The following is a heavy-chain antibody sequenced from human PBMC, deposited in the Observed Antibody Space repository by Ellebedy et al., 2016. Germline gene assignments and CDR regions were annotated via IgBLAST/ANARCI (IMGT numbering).Heavy chain of an antibody. J-gene: IGHJ3*02. CDR3: ASHGILTGYYNGMAFDI. Sequence: SETLSLTXTVSGGSISSGGYYWSWIRQHPGKGLEWIGYIYYSGSTYYNPSLKSRVTISVDTSKNQFSLKLSSVTAADTAVYYCASHGILTGYYNGMAFDIWGQGTMVTVSS. CDR2: IYYSGST. CDR1: GGSISSGGYY. V-gene: IGHV4-31*03. D-gene: IGHD3-9*01.